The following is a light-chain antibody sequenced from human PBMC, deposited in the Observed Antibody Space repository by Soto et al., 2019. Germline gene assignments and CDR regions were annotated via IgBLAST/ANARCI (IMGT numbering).Light chain of an antibody. J-gene: IGKJ4*02. CDR2: DAY. CDR3: QHRSNWPST. CDR1: QSVSGY. V-gene: IGKV3-11*01. Sequence: IVLTQSPASMSLSPGERVTISCRARQSVSGYLAWYQQKPGQAPRLIMYDAYNRANGSPARFSGSGSGTDFTITISSREPEDIAVYYCQHRSNWPSTFGGGTKMDNK.